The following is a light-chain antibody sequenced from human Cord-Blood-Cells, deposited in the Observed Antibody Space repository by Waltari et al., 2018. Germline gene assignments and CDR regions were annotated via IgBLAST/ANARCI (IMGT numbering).Light chain of an antibody. V-gene: IGLV1-47*01. J-gene: IGLJ3*02. CDR3: AAWDDSLSCWV. Sequence: QSVLTQPPSASGTPGQRVTISCSGSSSNIGSNYVYWYQQLPGTAPKPLILRNNPRPSGVPDRFPGPKSGTSASLAISGLRSEYEADYYCAAWDDSLSCWVFGGGTKLTVL. CDR2: RNN. CDR1: SSNIGSNY.